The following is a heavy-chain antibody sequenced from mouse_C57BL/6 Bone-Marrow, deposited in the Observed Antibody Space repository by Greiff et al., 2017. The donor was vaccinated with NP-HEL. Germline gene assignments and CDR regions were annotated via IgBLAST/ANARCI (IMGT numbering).Heavy chain of an antibody. Sequence: EVQLQQSGPELVKPGASVKISCKASGYTFTDYYMNWVKQSHGKSLEWIGDINPNNGGTSYNQKFKGKATLTVDKSSSTAYMELRSLTSEDSAVYYCSNWRAYYAMDYWGQGTSVTVSS. CDR3: SNWRAYYAMDY. V-gene: IGHV1-26*01. CDR2: INPNNGGT. CDR1: GYTFTDYY. J-gene: IGHJ4*01. D-gene: IGHD4-1*01.